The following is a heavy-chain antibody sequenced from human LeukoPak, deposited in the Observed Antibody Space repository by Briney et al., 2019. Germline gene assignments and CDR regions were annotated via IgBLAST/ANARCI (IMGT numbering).Heavy chain of an antibody. CDR1: GYTFTSYD. CDR2: MNPNNGNT. V-gene: IGHV1-8*02. D-gene: IGHD1-26*01. J-gene: IGHJ4*02. Sequence: ASVKVSCKASGYTFTSYDINWVRQATGQGLEWMGWMNPNNGNTGYAQKFQGRVTMTRDTSTSTVYMELSSLRSEDTAVYYCAVERRYSGSSGYWGQGTLVTVSS. CDR3: AVERRYSGSSGY.